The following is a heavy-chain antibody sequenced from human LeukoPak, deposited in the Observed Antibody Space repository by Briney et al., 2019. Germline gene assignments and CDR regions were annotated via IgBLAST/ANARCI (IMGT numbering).Heavy chain of an antibody. CDR2: MSGSGGFTT. V-gene: IGHV3-11*01. Sequence: PGGSLRLSCAASGFTFNDYYMSWLRQAPGKGLEWVSYMSGSGGFTTFHADSVKGRFTISRDDAKNLLYLQMHNLRSEDTAVYFCARDTVYGNYYFDNWGQGILVTVSS. CDR1: GFTFNDYY. CDR3: ARDTVYGNYYFDN. J-gene: IGHJ4*02. D-gene: IGHD4-11*01.